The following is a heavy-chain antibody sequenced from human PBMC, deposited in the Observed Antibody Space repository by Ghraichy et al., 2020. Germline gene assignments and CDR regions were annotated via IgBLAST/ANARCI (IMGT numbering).Heavy chain of an antibody. CDR3: APNYGSGSYYNLFDY. CDR2: ISGSGGST. CDR1: GFTFSSYA. Sequence: GGSLRLSCAASGFTFSSYAMSWVRQAPGKGLEWVSAISGSGGSTYYADSVKGRFTISRDNSKNTLYLQMNSLRAEDTAVYYCAPNYGSGSYYNLFDYWGQGTLVTVSS. D-gene: IGHD3-10*01. V-gene: IGHV3-23*01. J-gene: IGHJ4*02.